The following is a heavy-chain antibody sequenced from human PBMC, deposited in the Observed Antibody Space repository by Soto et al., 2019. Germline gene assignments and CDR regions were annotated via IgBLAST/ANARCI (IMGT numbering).Heavy chain of an antibody. Sequence: GESLKISCKGSGYSFTNYWIGWVRQMPGKGLEWMGIIYPGDSDTRNSPSFQGQVTISADKSINTAYLQWSSLEASDTAMYYCARLSSSGSYYRPLDYWGQGTPVTVSS. V-gene: IGHV5-51*01. CDR2: IYPGDSDT. CDR1: GYSFTNYW. D-gene: IGHD3-10*01. J-gene: IGHJ4*02. CDR3: ARLSSSGSYYRPLDY.